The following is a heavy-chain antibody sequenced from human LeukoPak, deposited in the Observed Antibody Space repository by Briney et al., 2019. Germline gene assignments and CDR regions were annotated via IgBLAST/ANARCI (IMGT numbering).Heavy chain of an antibody. D-gene: IGHD2-2*01. CDR2: INPSGVST. Sequence: EASVKVSCKASGYTFTSYYMHWVRQGPGQGLEWMGIINPSGVSTSYAQKLQGRVTMTRDTSTSTVYMELSSLRSEDTAVYYCAGMYCSSTSCLYYYYYYGMDVWGQGTTVTVSS. CDR3: AGMYCSSTSCLYYYYYYGMDV. V-gene: IGHV1-46*04. CDR1: GYTFTSYY. J-gene: IGHJ6*02.